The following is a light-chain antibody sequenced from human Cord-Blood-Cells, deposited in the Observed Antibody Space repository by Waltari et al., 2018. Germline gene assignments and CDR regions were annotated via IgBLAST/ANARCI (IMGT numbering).Light chain of an antibody. CDR1: SSDVGIYNL. V-gene: IGLV2-23*01. J-gene: IGLJ2*01. CDR2: EGS. Sequence: QSALTLPASVSGSPGQSITISCTGTSSDVGIYNLVSWYQQHPGKAPKLMIYEGSKRPSGVFNRSSGSKSGNTASLTISGLQAEDEADYYCCSYAGSSTLVFGGGTKLTVL. CDR3: CSYAGSSTLV.